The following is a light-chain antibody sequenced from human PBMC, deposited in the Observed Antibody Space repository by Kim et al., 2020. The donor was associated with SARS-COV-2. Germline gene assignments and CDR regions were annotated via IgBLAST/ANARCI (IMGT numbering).Light chain of an antibody. CDR1: SSDVGGYNY. Sequence: QSALTQPASVSGSPRQSITISCTGTSSDVGGYNYVSWYQQHPGKAPKVMIYDVIDRPSGVSNRFSGSKSGNTASLTISGLQAEDEAHYYCSSYTSSGSLVFGGGTQLTVL. CDR3: SSYTSSGSLV. V-gene: IGLV2-14*01. CDR2: DVI. J-gene: IGLJ2*01.